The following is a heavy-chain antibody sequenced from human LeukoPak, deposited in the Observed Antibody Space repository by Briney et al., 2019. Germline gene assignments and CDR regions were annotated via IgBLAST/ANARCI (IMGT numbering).Heavy chain of an antibody. CDR3: ARPSSSRAFDY. D-gene: IGHD6-6*01. CDR1: GGSFSNYY. V-gene: IGHV4-34*01. J-gene: IGHJ4*02. Sequence: PSETLSLTCAVYGGSFSNYYWSWIRQPPGKGLEWIGEINHSGSTNYNPSLKSRVTISVDTSKNQFSLKLSSVTAADTAVYYCARPSSSRAFDYWGQGTLVTVSS. CDR2: INHSGST.